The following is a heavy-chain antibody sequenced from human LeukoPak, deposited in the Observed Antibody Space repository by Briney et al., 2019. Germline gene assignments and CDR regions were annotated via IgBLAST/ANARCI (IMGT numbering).Heavy chain of an antibody. CDR1: GYSIRSGFY. CDR3: ARDQRGYSSSWLDY. V-gene: IGHV4-38-2*02. Sequence: PSETLSLTCTVSGYSIRSGFYWGWIRQPPGKGLEWIGSIYYSGSTYYNPSLKSRVTISVDTSKNQFSLKLSSVTAADTAVYYCARDQRGYSSSWLDYWGQGTLVTVSS. CDR2: IYYSGST. D-gene: IGHD6-13*01. J-gene: IGHJ4*02.